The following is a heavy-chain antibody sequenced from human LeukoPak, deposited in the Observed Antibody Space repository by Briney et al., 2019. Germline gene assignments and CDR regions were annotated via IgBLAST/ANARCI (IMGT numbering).Heavy chain of an antibody. CDR1: RFTFSSFG. J-gene: IGHJ4*02. CDR2: ISGSGGST. Sequence: KAGGSLRLSCAASRFTFSSFGMSWVRQAPGKGLEWVSGISGSGGSTFYADSVKGRFTISRDNSKNTLYLQMKSLRAEDTAVYYCAKVGNYSAGWYYFDYWGQGALVTVSS. CDR3: AKVGNYSAGWYYFDY. D-gene: IGHD6-19*01. V-gene: IGHV3-23*01.